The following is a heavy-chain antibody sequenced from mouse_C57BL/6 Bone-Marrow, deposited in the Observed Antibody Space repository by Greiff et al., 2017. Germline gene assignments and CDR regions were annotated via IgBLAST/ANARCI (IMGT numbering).Heavy chain of an antibody. CDR2: IDPSDSYT. Sequence: QVQLQQPGAELVMPGASVKLSCKASGYTFTSYWMHWVKQRPGQGLEWIGEIDPSDSYTNYNQKFKGKSTLTVDKSSSTAYMQLSSLTSEDSAVYYCAIYYGNYSVAYWGQGTLVTVSA. V-gene: IGHV1-69*01. CDR1: GYTFTSYW. D-gene: IGHD2-1*01. CDR3: AIYYGNYSVAY. J-gene: IGHJ3*01.